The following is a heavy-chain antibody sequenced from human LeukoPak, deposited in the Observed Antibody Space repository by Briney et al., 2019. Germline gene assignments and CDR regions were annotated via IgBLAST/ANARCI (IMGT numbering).Heavy chain of an antibody. D-gene: IGHD2-2*01. V-gene: IGHV3-64*02. CDR2: ISTNGDST. CDR3: ARWGSTSCYDY. Sequence: GGSLRLSCAASGFTFSTYAMHWVRQAPGKGLEYVSAISTNGDSTYCADSVKGRFTISRDNSKNTLFLQMGSLRADGMAVYYCARWGSTSCYDYWGQGTLVTVSS. J-gene: IGHJ4*02. CDR1: GFTFSTYA.